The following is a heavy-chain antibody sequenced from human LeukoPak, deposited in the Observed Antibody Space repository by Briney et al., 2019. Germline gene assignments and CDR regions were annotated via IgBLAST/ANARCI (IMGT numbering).Heavy chain of an antibody. D-gene: IGHD2-21*02. V-gene: IGHV1-2*02. CDR3: AREVGDAAEYCQH. J-gene: IGHJ1*01. Sequence: ASVNVSRKASGYTFTRYYMHGVRQPPAQGREWMGWINPSSGGTNYAQKFQGRFTMTRDTSISTAYMELSRLRSDDTAVYYCAREVGDAAEYCQHWGQGTLVTVSS. CDR2: INPSSGGT. CDR1: GYTFTRYY.